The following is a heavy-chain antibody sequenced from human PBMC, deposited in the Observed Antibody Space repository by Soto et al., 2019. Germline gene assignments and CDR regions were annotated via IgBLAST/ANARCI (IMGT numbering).Heavy chain of an antibody. J-gene: IGHJ5*02. V-gene: IGHV4-31*03. CDR2: IYYSGST. D-gene: IGHD5-18*01. CDR3: ARFAAMAPFDP. CDR1: GGSISSGGYY. Sequence: SETLSLTCTVSGGSISSGGYYWSWIRQHPGKGLEWIGYIYYSGSTYYNPSLKSRVTISVDTSKNQFSLKLSSVTAADTAVYYCARFAAMAPFDPWGQGTLVTVSS.